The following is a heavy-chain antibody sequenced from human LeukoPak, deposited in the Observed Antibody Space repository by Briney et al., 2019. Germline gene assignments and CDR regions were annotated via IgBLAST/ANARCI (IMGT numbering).Heavy chain of an antibody. Sequence: PSETLSLTCTVSGTSIRSDYRTWIRRPPGKGLEWIGYIYYSGSTNYNPSLKSRVTISVDTSKNQFSLKLSSVTAADTAAYYCASARRGYYGSGNYWVYMDVWGKGTTVTVSS. CDR1: GTSIRSDY. J-gene: IGHJ6*03. D-gene: IGHD3-10*01. V-gene: IGHV4-59*08. CDR2: IYYSGST. CDR3: ASARRGYYGSGNYWVYMDV.